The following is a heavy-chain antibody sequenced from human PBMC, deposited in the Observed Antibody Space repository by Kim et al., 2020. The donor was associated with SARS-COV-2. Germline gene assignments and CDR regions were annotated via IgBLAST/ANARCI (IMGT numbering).Heavy chain of an antibody. CDR2: INHSGST. D-gene: IGHD5-12*01. Sequence: SETLSLTCAVYGGSFSGYYWSWIRQPPGKGLEWIGEINHSGSTNYNPSLKSRVTISVDTSKNQFSLKLSSVTAADTAVYYCARGRKLRWLGTATFDYWGQGTLVTVSS. J-gene: IGHJ4*02. V-gene: IGHV4-34*01. CDR1: GGSFSGYY. CDR3: ARGRKLRWLGTATFDY.